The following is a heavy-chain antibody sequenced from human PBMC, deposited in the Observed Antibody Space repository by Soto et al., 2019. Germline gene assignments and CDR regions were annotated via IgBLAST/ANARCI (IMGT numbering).Heavy chain of an antibody. Sequence: QVQLQESGPGLVTPSQTLSLTCTVSGGSISSGDYYWSWIRQHPGKGLEWIGYIYYSGSTYYNPSLKSRVTISVDTSKNQFSLMLSSVTAADTAVYYCARVLYYYGSGNNWFDPWGQGTLVTVSS. CDR3: ARVLYYYGSGNNWFDP. V-gene: IGHV4-31*03. D-gene: IGHD3-10*01. CDR1: GGSISSGDYY. J-gene: IGHJ5*02. CDR2: IYYSGST.